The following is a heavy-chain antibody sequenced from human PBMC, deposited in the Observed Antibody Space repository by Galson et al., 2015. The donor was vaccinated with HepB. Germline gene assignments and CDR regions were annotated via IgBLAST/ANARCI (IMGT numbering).Heavy chain of an antibody. J-gene: IGHJ4*02. V-gene: IGHV3-7*03. CDR3: VRETQYFDWLLHASFFDF. D-gene: IGHD3-9*01. CDR2: IKHDGSEA. Sequence: SLRLSCAVSGFTLSSFWMTWVRQAPGKGLEWVANIKHDGSEANYVDSVKGRFTVSRDNSKNSLYLQVNSLRAEDTAVYYCVRETQYFDWLLHASFFDFWGQGTLVTVSS. CDR1: GFTLSSFW.